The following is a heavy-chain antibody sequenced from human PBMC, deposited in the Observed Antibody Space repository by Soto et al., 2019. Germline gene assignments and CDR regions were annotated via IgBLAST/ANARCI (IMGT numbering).Heavy chain of an antibody. CDR2: INPSGGST. J-gene: IGHJ4*02. CDR1: GYTFTSYY. Sequence: ASVKGSCKASGYTFTSYYMHWVRQAPGQGLEWMGIINPSGGSTSYAQKFQGRVTMTRDTSTSTVYMELSSLRSEDTAVYYCASSLARIPYYYDSSGYAEYYFDHWGQGTLVTVSS. CDR3: ASSLARIPYYYDSSGYAEYYFDH. D-gene: IGHD3-22*01. V-gene: IGHV1-46*01.